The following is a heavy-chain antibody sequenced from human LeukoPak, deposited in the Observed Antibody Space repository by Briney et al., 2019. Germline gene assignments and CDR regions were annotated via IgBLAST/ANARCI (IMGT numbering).Heavy chain of an antibody. Sequence: PSETLSLTCTVSGGSISSYYWSWIRQPPGKGLEWIGYIYYSGSTNYNPSLKSRVTISVDTSKNQFSLKLSSVTAADTAVYYCARHNDYGDYGDYWGQGTLVTVSS. CDR3: ARHNDYGDYGDY. J-gene: IGHJ4*02. V-gene: IGHV4-59*01. CDR2: IYYSGST. CDR1: GGSISSYY. D-gene: IGHD4-17*01.